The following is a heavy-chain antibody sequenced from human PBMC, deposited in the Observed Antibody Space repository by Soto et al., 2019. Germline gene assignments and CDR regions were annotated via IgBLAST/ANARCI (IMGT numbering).Heavy chain of an antibody. D-gene: IGHD1-26*01. CDR3: TTGRMRSYYALKYYYYGMDV. CDR2: IKSKTDGGTT. Sequence: GGSLRLSCAASGFTFSNAWMNWVRQAPGKGLEWVGRIKSKTDGGTTDYAAPVKGRFTISRDDSKNTLYLQMNSLKTEDTAVYYCTTGRMRSYYALKYYYYGMDVWGQGTTVTVSS. V-gene: IGHV3-15*07. J-gene: IGHJ6*02. CDR1: GFTFSNAW.